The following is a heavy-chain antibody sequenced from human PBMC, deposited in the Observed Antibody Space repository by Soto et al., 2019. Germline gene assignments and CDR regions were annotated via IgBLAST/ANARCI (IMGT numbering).Heavy chain of an antibody. D-gene: IGHD2-21*02. CDR3: TRDGRGLGRLSLFEY. J-gene: IGHJ4*02. V-gene: IGHV3-53*01. Sequence: GGSLRLSCAASGFNVNSDYMNWVRQTPGKGLEWVASIYSGETTYYADSVRGRLTISSDKSKNTLYFQLSSPRIGDTAVYYCTRDGRGLGRLSLFEYWGQGVLVTVSS. CDR1: GFNVNSDY. CDR2: IYSGETT.